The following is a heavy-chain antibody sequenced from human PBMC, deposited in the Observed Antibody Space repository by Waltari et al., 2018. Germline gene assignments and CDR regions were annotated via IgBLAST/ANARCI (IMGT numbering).Heavy chain of an antibody. CDR1: GYIFTNYY. Sequence: QVQLVQSGAEVKKPGASVNVSCKASGYIFTNYYVHWVRQAPGQGLEWMGIINPSGGSTRNAQKLQGRGTMTRDTSTSTGHMEMSSLRSEDTAVYYCARAGAVRGRYYFDYWGQGSLVTVSS. D-gene: IGHD3-10*01. CDR2: INPSGGST. V-gene: IGHV1-46*04. CDR3: ARAGAVRGRYYFDY. J-gene: IGHJ4*02.